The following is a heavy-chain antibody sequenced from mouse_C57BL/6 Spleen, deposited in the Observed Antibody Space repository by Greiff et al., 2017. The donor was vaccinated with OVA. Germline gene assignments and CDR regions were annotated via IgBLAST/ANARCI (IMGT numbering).Heavy chain of an antibody. J-gene: IGHJ1*03. CDR3: AKGDWYFDV. V-gene: IGHV2-5*01. CDR2: IWRGGST. CDR1: GSSLTSYG. Sequence: VQVVESGPGLVQPSQSLSITCTVSGSSLTSYGVHWVRPSPGTGLEWLGVIWRGGSTDYNAAFMSRLSITKDNSKSQVFFKMNSLQADDTAIYYCAKGDWYFDVWGTGTTVTVSS.